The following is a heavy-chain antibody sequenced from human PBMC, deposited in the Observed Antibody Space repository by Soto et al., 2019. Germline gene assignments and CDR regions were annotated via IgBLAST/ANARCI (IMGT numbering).Heavy chain of an antibody. V-gene: IGHV1-2*02. J-gene: IGHJ4*02. CDR3: ATEIVTNDFGDYVSQA. Sequence: GASVKVSCKASGYTFTGYYLHWVRQAPGQGLEWMGWVNPNSGGTKYAKKFQGRVTMTRDMSISTAYMELSRLRSDDTAVYYCATEIVTNDFGDYVSQAWGQGTLVTVSS. D-gene: IGHD4-17*01. CDR2: VNPNSGGT. CDR1: GYTFTGYY.